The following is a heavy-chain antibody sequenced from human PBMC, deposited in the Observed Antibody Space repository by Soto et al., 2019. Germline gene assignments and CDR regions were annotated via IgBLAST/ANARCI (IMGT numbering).Heavy chain of an antibody. Sequence: QVQLQQWGAGLLKPSETLSLTCAVYAGSFTTYYWSWIRQPPGKGLEWIGEINSSGSTNYNPSLKSRLTISVDTSKNQFSLRVTSVTAADTAVYYCARIRARFSRSAFDIWGQGTMVTVSS. V-gene: IGHV4-34*01. CDR1: AGSFTTYY. CDR3: ARIRARFSRSAFDI. J-gene: IGHJ3*02. D-gene: IGHD3-10*01. CDR2: INSSGST.